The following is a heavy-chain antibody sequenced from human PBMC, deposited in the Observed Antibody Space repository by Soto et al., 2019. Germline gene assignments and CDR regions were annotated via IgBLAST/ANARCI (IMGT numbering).Heavy chain of an antibody. V-gene: IGHV3-30*18. CDR1: GFTFSNYA. Sequence: QVQLVESGGGVVQPGRSLGLSCAASGFTFSNYAMHWVRQAPGKGLEWLAFISYDGSREYYADSVKGRFTISRDDSKNTLYLQMNSLRVEDTAVYYCAKARSNSWCVDYWGQGTLVTVSS. D-gene: IGHD6-13*01. CDR2: ISYDGSRE. J-gene: IGHJ4*02. CDR3: AKARSNSWCVDY.